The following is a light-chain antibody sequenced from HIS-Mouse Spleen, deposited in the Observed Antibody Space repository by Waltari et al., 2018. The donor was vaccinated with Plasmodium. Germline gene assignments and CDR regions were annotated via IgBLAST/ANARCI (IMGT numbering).Light chain of an antibody. J-gene: IGLJ3*02. CDR1: KFGAKY. CDR3: QAWDSSTWV. V-gene: IGLV3-1*01. Sequence: SYELTQPPSVSVYPVQTASLPRAGDKFGAKYACWYQQKPGQSTVLVIYQDSKRPAGIPERFSGSNSGNTATLTISGTQAMDEADYYCQAWDSSTWVFGGGTKLTVL. CDR2: QDS.